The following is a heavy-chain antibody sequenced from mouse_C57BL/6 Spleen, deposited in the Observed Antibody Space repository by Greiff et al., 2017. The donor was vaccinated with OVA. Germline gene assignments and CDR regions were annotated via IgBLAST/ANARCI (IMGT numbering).Heavy chain of an antibody. CDR1: GFTFSSYA. Sequence: VQLVESGGGLVKPGGSLKLSCAASGFTFSSYAMSWVRQTPEKRLEWVATISDGGSYTYYPDNVKGRFTISRDNAKNNLYLQMSHLKSEDTAMYYCARDYYGSSLYWYFDVWGTGTTVTVSS. J-gene: IGHJ1*03. CDR2: ISDGGSYT. D-gene: IGHD1-1*01. CDR3: ARDYYGSSLYWYFDV. V-gene: IGHV5-4*01.